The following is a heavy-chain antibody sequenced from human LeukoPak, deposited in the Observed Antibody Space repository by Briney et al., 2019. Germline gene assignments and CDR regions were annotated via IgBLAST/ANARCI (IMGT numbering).Heavy chain of an antibody. V-gene: IGHV1-2*06. CDR2: INPNSGGT. J-gene: IGHJ5*02. D-gene: IGHD2-2*01. Sequence: ASVKVSCKXSGYTFTGYYMHWVRQAPRQGLEWMGRINPNSGGTNYAQKFQGRVTMTRDTSISTAYMELSRLRSDDTAVYYCARGYCSSTSCYDWFDPWGQGTLVTVSS. CDR3: ARGYCSSTSCYDWFDP. CDR1: GYTFTGYY.